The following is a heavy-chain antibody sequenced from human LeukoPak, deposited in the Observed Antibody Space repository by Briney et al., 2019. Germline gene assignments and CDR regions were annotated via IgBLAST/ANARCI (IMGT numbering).Heavy chain of an antibody. Sequence: PSETLSLTCTVSGGSISSGGYYWSWIRQHPGKGLEWIGYIYYSGSTYYNPSLKSRVTISVDTSKVQFSLRLTSVTAADTAVYYCARLGYRDSRGVHWFDPWGQGTLVTVTS. V-gene: IGHV4-31*03. CDR3: ARLGYRDSRGVHWFDP. CDR1: GGSISSGGYY. J-gene: IGHJ5*02. CDR2: IYYSGST. D-gene: IGHD3-22*01.